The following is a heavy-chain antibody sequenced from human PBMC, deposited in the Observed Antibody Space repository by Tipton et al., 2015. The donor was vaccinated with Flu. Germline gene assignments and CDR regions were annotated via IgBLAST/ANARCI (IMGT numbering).Heavy chain of an antibody. Sequence: TLSLTCSVSGGSIGSPYCWGWVRQPPGKGLEWIANICPGSPYYNPSLKSRVTMSIDTSKIQFSLRLTSVTAADTAIYYCARFRGSSSSIDPWGQGTLVTVSS. CDR2: ICPGSP. D-gene: IGHD6-6*01. CDR3: ARFRGSSSSIDP. V-gene: IGHV4-38-2*01. CDR1: GGSIGSPYC. J-gene: IGHJ5*02.